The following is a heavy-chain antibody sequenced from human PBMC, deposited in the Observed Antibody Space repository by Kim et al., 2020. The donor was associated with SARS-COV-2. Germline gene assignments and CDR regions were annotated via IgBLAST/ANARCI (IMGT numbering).Heavy chain of an antibody. V-gene: IGHV3-43*02. Sequence: GGSLRLSCAASGFSFDDYAMHWVRQAPGKGLEWVSLISGDGGSTYYADSVKGRFTISRDNSKNSLYLQLTSLRTEDTALYYCAKDLTNSLQFYYYYYGMDVWGQGTTVTVPS. D-gene: IGHD2-8*01. CDR1: GFSFDDYA. CDR3: AKDLTNSLQFYYYYYGMDV. CDR2: ISGDGGST. J-gene: IGHJ6*02.